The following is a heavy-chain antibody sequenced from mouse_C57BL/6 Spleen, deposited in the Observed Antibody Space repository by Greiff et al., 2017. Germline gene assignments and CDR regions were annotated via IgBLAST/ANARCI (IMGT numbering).Heavy chain of an antibody. CDR2: INPGSGGT. J-gene: IGHJ4*01. Sequence: VMLVESGAELVRPGTSVKVSCKASGYAFTNYLIEWVKQRPGQGLEWIGVINPGSGGTNYNEKFKGKATLTADKSSSTAYMQLSSLTSEDSAVYFCARSPLLLRDAMDYWGQGTSVTVSS. CDR3: ARSPLLLRDAMDY. V-gene: IGHV1-54*01. D-gene: IGHD1-1*01. CDR1: GYAFTNYL.